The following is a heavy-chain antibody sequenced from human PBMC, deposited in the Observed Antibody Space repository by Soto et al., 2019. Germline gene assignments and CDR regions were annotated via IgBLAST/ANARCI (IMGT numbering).Heavy chain of an antibody. CDR2: INHSGST. J-gene: IGHJ4*02. CDR3: ARGGRRFGELSTYYFDY. V-gene: IGHV4-34*01. CDR1: GGSFSGYY. Sequence: QVQLQQWGAGLLKPSETLSLTCAVYGGSFSGYYWSWIRQPPGKGLEWIGEINHSGSTNYNPSLKSRVTISVDTSKNQCSLKLSSVTAADTAVYYCARGGRRFGELSTYYFDYWGQGTLVTVSS. D-gene: IGHD3-10*01.